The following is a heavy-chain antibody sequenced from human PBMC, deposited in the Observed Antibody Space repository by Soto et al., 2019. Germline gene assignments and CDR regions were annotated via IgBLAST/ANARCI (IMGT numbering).Heavy chain of an antibody. CDR1: GFTVSNYY. CDR3: AKCLQAYWNYDAHHI. V-gene: IGHV3-53*02. D-gene: IGHD1-7*01. J-gene: IGHJ3*02. Sequence: EVQLVETGGGLIQPGGSLRLSCAASGFTVSNYYMSWVRQAPGKGLEWVSIIYTGGSTYYADSVKGRFTISRDNSKNTLYLQMNSLRAEDTALYFCAKCLQAYWNYDAHHIWGQGTVVTVSS. CDR2: IYTGGST.